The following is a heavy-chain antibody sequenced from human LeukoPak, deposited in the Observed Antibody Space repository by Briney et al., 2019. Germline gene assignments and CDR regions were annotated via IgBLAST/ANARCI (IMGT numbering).Heavy chain of an antibody. Sequence: ASVKVSCKASGYTFTGYYMHWVRQAPGQGLEWMGWINPNSGGTNYAQKFQGRVTMTRDTSISTAYMELSRLRPDDTAVYYCARGRGSYRGGYYYMDVWGKGTTVTASS. D-gene: IGHD3-10*01. V-gene: IGHV1-2*02. CDR1: GYTFTGYY. CDR2: INPNSGGT. CDR3: ARGRGSYRGGYYYMDV. J-gene: IGHJ6*03.